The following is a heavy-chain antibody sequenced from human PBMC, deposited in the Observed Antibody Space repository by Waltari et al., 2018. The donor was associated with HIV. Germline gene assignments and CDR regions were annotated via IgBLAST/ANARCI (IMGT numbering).Heavy chain of an antibody. Sequence: QVQLQESGPGLVKPSQTLSLTCTVSGGSISSGGYYWSWIRQHPGKGLEGIGYIYYSGSTYYNPSLKSRVTISVDTSKNQFSLKLSSVTAADPAVYYCARGKDYDFWSGLGYWGQGTLVTVSS. CDR3: ARGKDYDFWSGLGY. CDR1: GGSISSGGYY. V-gene: IGHV4-31*03. D-gene: IGHD3-3*01. J-gene: IGHJ4*02. CDR2: IYYSGST.